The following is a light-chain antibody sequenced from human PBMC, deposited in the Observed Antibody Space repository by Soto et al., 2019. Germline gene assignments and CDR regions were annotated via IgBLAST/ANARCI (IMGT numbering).Light chain of an antibody. CDR2: GAS. V-gene: IGKV3-20*01. CDR3: QQRAGWPPT. CDR1: ESVSSNY. Sequence: SVLTQSPCTLSLSPGERATLSCRATESVSSNYLAWYQQKPGQAPRVLIYGASIRATGIPDRFSGSGSETDFTLTISRLEPEDFAVYHCQQRAGWPPTFGGGTKVDIK. J-gene: IGKJ4*01.